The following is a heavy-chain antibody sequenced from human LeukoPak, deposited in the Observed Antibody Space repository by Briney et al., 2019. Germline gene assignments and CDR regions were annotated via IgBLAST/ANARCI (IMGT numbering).Heavy chain of an antibody. CDR2: ISYDGSNK. CDR3: ASTVTTGFDY. V-gene: IGHV3-30*01. D-gene: IGHD4-11*01. CDR1: GFTFSSYA. J-gene: IGHJ4*02. Sequence: PGRSLRLPCAASGFTFSSYAMHWVRQAPGKGLEWVAVISYDGSNKYYADSVKGRFTISRDNSKNTLYLQMNSLGAEDTAVYYCASTVTTGFDYWGQGTLVTVSS.